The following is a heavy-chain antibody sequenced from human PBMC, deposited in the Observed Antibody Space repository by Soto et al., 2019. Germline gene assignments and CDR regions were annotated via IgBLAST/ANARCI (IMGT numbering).Heavy chain of an antibody. CDR1: GFTFSSYA. D-gene: IGHD2-2*01. CDR3: AKDRVVVPAGTLDY. Sequence: EVQLLESGGGLVQPGGSLRLSCAASGFTFSSYAMSWVRQAPGKGLEWVSGISGSGGSTYYADSVKGRFTISRDYSKNTLYLQMNSLRAEDTAVYYCAKDRVVVPAGTLDYWGQGTMVTVSS. J-gene: IGHJ4*02. CDR2: ISGSGGST. V-gene: IGHV3-23*01.